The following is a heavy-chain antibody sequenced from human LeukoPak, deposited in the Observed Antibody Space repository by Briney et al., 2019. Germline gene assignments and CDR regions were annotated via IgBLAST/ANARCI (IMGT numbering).Heavy chain of an antibody. CDR2: ISSSSSYI. Sequence: GGSLRLSCAASGFTFNSYSMNWVRQAPGKGLEWVSSISSSSSYIYYADSVKGRFTISRDNAKNSLYLQMSSLRAEDTAVYYCASHYYGSGTYYNDYWGQGTLVTVSS. CDR1: GFTFNSYS. J-gene: IGHJ4*02. CDR3: ASHYYGSGTYYNDY. D-gene: IGHD3-10*01. V-gene: IGHV3-21*01.